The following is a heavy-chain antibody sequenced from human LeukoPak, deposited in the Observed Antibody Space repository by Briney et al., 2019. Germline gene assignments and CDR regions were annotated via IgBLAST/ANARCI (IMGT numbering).Heavy chain of an antibody. CDR3: AREITLTGYKYGLGFNY. D-gene: IGHD5-12*01. V-gene: IGHV4-59*01. CDR1: GGSISSYY. CDR2: IYYSGST. J-gene: IGHJ4*02. Sequence: RTSETLSLTCTVSGGSISSYYWSWIRQPPGKGLEWIGYIYYSGSTNYNPSLKSRVTISVDTSNNQFSLRLRSVTAADTAVYYCAREITLTGYKYGLGFNYWGQGTLVTVSS.